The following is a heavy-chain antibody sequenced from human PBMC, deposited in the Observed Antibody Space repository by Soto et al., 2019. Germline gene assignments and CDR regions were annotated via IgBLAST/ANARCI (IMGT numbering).Heavy chain of an antibody. CDR2: ISDDGSNK. J-gene: IGHJ4*02. Sequence: GGSLRLSCAASGFTFSSYGMHWVRQAPGKGLEWVAVISDDGSNKYYADSVKGRFTISRDNSKNTLYLQMNSLRAEDTAVYYCAKGGYGSGSYYPDYWGQGTLVTVSS. D-gene: IGHD3-10*01. CDR3: AKGGYGSGSYYPDY. V-gene: IGHV3-30*18. CDR1: GFTFSSYG.